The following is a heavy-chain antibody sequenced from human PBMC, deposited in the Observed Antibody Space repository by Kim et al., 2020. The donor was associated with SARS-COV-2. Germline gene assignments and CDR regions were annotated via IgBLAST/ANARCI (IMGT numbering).Heavy chain of an antibody. V-gene: IGHV4-59*08. Sequence: SETLSLTCTVSGASISSYYWSWIRQPRGKGLEWIGYVHDTGITDYNPSLRSRVSISLDTSKNQFSLMLSSVTAADTAVYYCASTFYDLLNGYNKGLYFD. D-gene: IGHD3-9*01. CDR2: VHDTGIT. CDR3: ASTFYDLLNGYNKGLYFD. J-gene: IGHJ4*01. CDR1: GASISSYY.